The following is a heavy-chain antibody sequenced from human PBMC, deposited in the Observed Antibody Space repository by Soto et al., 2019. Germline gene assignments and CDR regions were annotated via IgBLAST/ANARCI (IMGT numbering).Heavy chain of an antibody. V-gene: IGHV4-59*01. CDR3: AMLDFIAAAPYP. CDR2: IYYSGST. CDR1: GDSISRSY. J-gene: IGHJ5*02. D-gene: IGHD6-13*01. Sequence: QVQLQESGPGLVKPSETLSLTCSVSGDSISRSYWTWIRQSPGEGLEWMGYIYYSGSTNYNPSPTSRVTIPTDTSMNQFSLSLSSLTAADTAVYYCAMLDFIAAAPYPWRQGTLVIVSS.